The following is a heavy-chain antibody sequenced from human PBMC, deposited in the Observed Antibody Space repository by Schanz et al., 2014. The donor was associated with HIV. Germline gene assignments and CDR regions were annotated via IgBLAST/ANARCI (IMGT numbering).Heavy chain of an antibody. D-gene: IGHD2-15*01. CDR3: AREKYCSGGSCSGIFDY. CDR1: GFTFDDYA. CDR2: ISWNSGEI. Sequence: VQLVESGGGLVQPGRSLRLSCAASGFTFDDYAVHWVRQAPGKGLEWVSGISWNSGEIGYADSVKGRFTISRDNTKKSLYMQMNSLRAEDTALYYCAREKYCSGGSCSGIFDYWGQGILVTVSP. J-gene: IGHJ4*02. V-gene: IGHV3-9*01.